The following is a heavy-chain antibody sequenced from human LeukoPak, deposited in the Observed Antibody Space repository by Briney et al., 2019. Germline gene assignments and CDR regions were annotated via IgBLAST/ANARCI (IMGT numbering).Heavy chain of an antibody. CDR2: ISSSGSTI. Sequence: GGSLRLSCAASGFTFSDYYMSWIRQAPGKGLEWVSYISSSGSTIYYADSVKGRFTISRDNAKNSLYLQMNSLRAEDTAVYYCAREILGYCGGGSCYTYYYMDVWGKGTTVTVSS. D-gene: IGHD2-15*01. CDR3: AREILGYCGGGSCYTYYYMDV. V-gene: IGHV3-11*04. J-gene: IGHJ6*03. CDR1: GFTFSDYY.